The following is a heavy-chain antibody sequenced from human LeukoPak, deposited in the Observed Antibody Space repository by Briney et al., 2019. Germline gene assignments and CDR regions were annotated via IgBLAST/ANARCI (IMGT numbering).Heavy chain of an antibody. D-gene: IGHD5-18*01. CDR3: ARGFRDTAMFLDY. V-gene: IGHV3-48*03. CDR1: GFTFSSYE. CDR2: ISGSGGAV. Sequence: GGSLRLSCAASGFTFSSYEMNWVRQAPGKGLDWISCISGSGGAVYYADSVKGRFTISRDNAKNSLYLQMNSLRAEDTAVYYCARGFRDTAMFLDYWGQGTLVTVSS. J-gene: IGHJ4*02.